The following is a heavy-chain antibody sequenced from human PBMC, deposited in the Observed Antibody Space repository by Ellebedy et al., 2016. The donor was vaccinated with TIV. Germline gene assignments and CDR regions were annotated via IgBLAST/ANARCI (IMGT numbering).Heavy chain of an antibody. CDR2: ISYDGRNK. V-gene: IGHV3-30*04. J-gene: IGHJ6*02. D-gene: IGHD2-2*01. Sequence: GESLKISCAASGFTFSSYAMHWVRQAPGKGLEWVAVISYDGRNKYYADSVKGRFTISRDKSKNTVYLQMNSLRAEDMAMYYCARGTVPVALSCMDVWGQGTTVTVSS. CDR1: GFTFSSYA. CDR3: ARGTVPVALSCMDV.